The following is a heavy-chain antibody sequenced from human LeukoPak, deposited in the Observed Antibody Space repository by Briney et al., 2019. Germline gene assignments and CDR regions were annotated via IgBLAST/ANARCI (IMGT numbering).Heavy chain of an antibody. CDR1: GFTFSSYE. V-gene: IGHV3-48*03. CDR2: ISSSGSTI. J-gene: IGHJ4*02. Sequence: GGSLRLSCAAPGFTFSSYEMNWVRQAPGKGLDWVSYISSSGSTIYYADSVKGRFTISRDNAKNSLYLQMNSLRAEDTAVYYCARALWFGELPTNFDYWGQGILVTVSS. D-gene: IGHD3-10*01. CDR3: ARALWFGELPTNFDY.